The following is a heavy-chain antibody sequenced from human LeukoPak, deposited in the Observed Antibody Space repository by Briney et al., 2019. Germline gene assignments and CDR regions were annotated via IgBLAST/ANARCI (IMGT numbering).Heavy chain of an antibody. V-gene: IGHV5-51*01. Sequence: GESLKISCKGSGYSFNGYWIGWVRQMPGKGLEWMGIIYPGDSDTRYSPSFQGQVTISADKSISTAYLQWSSLKASDTAMYYCARPREEGTAMGLRAFDIWGQGTMVTVSS. CDR1: GYSFNGYW. CDR3: ARPREEGTAMGLRAFDI. CDR2: IYPGDSDT. J-gene: IGHJ3*02. D-gene: IGHD5-18*01.